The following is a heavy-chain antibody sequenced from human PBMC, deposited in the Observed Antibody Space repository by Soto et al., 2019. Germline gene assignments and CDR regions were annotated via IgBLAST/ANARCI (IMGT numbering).Heavy chain of an antibody. J-gene: IGHJ4*02. D-gene: IGHD3-9*01. V-gene: IGHV1-46*01. Sequence: ASAKVSCKASGYTFTSYYMHWVRQAPGQGLEWMGIINPSGGSTSYAQKFQGRVTMTEDTSTDTAYMELSSLRSEDTAVYYCAIRSQLRYFDWLWRYFDYWGQGTLVTVSS. CDR1: GYTFTSYY. CDR3: AIRSQLRYFDWLWRYFDY. CDR2: INPSGGST.